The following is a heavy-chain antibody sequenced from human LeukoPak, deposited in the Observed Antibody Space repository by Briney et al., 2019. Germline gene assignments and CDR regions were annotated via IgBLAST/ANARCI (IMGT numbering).Heavy chain of an antibody. Sequence: SETLSLTCAVYGGSFSGYYWSWIRQPPGKGLEWIGEINHSGSTNYNPSLKSRVTISVDTSKNQFSLKLSSVTAADTAVYYCARGRGLMVYAIRDYYYMDVWGKGTTVTVSS. V-gene: IGHV4-34*01. CDR3: ARGRGLMVYAIRDYYYMDV. D-gene: IGHD2-8*01. CDR1: GGSFSGYY. J-gene: IGHJ6*03. CDR2: INHSGST.